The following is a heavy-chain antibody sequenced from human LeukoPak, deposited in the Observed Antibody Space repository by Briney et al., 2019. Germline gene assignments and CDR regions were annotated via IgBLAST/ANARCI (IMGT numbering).Heavy chain of an antibody. D-gene: IGHD6-13*01. J-gene: IGHJ4*02. Sequence: GASVKLSCKVSGYTFTRYNFHWVRQALGQGLEWMGWINPNSGATNYAQKFQGRVTLTSDTSTSTAYMEVNGLRSDDPAVYSCVRGGGTSWFDYWGQGTPVTVSS. CDR3: VRGGGTSWFDY. CDR2: INPNSGAT. CDR1: GYTFTRYN. V-gene: IGHV1-2*02.